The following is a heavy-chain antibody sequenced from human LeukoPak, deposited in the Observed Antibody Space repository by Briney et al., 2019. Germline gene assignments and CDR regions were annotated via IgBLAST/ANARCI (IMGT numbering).Heavy chain of an antibody. CDR1: GFTFSSYS. D-gene: IGHD3-22*01. CDR3: ARGERGTYYYDSSGYSPFDY. V-gene: IGHV3-21*01. CDR2: ISSSSSYI. Sequence: GGSLRLSCAASGFTFSSYSMNWVRQAPGKGLEWVSSISSSSSYIYYADSLKGRFTISRDNAKNSLYLQMNSLRAEDTAVYYCARGERGTYYYDSSGYSPFDYWGQGTLVTVSS. J-gene: IGHJ4*02.